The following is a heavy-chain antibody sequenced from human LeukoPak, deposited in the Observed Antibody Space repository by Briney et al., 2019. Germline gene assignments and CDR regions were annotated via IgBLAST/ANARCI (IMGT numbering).Heavy chain of an antibody. J-gene: IGHJ6*03. D-gene: IGHD1-7*01. V-gene: IGHV4-4*07. CDR2: IYTSGST. Sequence: SETLSLTCAVYGGSFSGYYWSWIRQPAGKGLEWIGRIYTSGSTNYNPSLKSRVTISVDKSKNQFSLKLSSVSAADTAVYYCARDDWNYGPGYYYYMDVWGKGTTVTVSS. CDR1: GGSFSGYY. CDR3: ARDDWNYGPGYYYYMDV.